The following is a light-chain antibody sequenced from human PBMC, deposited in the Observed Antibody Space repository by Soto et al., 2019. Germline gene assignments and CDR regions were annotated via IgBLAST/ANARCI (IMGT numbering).Light chain of an antibody. CDR1: QSGSSN. CDR2: GAS. CDR3: QQYNHWPPLT. J-gene: IGKJ4*01. V-gene: IGKV3-15*01. Sequence: EIVMTQSPATLSVSPGERATLSCRASQSGSSNLAWYQQKPGQAPRLLIYGASTRATCIPARFSGSGSGTEFPLTITSLQSEDFASYYCQQYNHWPPLTFGGGTQVEIK.